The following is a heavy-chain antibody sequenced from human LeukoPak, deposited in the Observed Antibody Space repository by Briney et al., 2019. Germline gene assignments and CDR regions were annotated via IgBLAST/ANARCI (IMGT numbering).Heavy chain of an antibody. CDR1: GYSFSTYW. CDR2: ISPADSFT. V-gene: IGHV5-51*01. CDR3: ARHWWGPDIADAANWFGP. Sequence: RGESLKISCKGSGYSFSTYWIAWVRQMPGKGLEWMGMISPADSFTRYSPSFQGQVTMSADKSINTAYLQWSSLKASDTAMYYCARHWWGPDIADAANWFGPWGQGTLVTVTS. D-gene: IGHD6-13*01. J-gene: IGHJ5*02.